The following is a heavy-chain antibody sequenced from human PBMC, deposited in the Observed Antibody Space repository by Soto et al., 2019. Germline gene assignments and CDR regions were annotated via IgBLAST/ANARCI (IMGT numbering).Heavy chain of an antibody. J-gene: IGHJ6*03. CDR2: IYSGGST. D-gene: IGHD4-17*01. CDR1: GFSVSSNY. Sequence: EVQLVESGGGLVQQGGSLRLSCPASGFSVSSNYMSWVRQAPGKGLEWVSVIYSGGSTYYADFVKDRFTISRDNSKNTLYLQMNNLRAEDTAVYYCARDNTAYYYMDVWGKGTTVTVSS. V-gene: IGHV3-66*01. CDR3: ARDNTAYYYMDV.